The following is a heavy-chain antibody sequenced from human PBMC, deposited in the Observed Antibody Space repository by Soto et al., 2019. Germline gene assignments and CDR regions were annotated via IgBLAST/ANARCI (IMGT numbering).Heavy chain of an antibody. CDR3: QGGDF. V-gene: IGHV4-34*01. D-gene: IGHD3-16*01. CDR1: GGSFRGYF. Sequence: PSETLSLTCAVSGGSFRGYFWSWIRQSPDKGLEWIGEINDSGSTYYNPSFKSRLTISVDTSKSQIFLTLTSVTAADSAVYYCQGGDFWGQGTRVTVSS. CDR2: INDSGST. J-gene: IGHJ4*02.